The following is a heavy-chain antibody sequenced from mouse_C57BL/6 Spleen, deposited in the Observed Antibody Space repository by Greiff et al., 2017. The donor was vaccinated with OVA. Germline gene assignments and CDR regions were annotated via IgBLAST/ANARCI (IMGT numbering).Heavy chain of an antibody. J-gene: IGHJ2*01. D-gene: IGHD1-1*01. CDR2: IYAGDGDT. CDR3: AREDPVAHYFDY. V-gene: IGHV1-80*01. Sequence: QVQLQQSGAELVKPGASVKISCKASGYAFSSYWMNWVKQRPGKGLEWIGQIYAGDGDTNYNGKFKGKATLTADKSTSTSYMQRSSLTSEDSAVYFGAREDPVAHYFDYWGQGTTLTVSA. CDR1: GYAFSSYW.